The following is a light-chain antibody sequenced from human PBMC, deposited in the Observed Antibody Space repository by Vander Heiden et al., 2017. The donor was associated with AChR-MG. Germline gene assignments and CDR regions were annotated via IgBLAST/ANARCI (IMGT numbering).Light chain of an antibody. V-gene: IGLV2-8*01. Sequence: QSALTQPPSESGSPGQSVPISCTGTSSDVGAYNYVSWYQQHPGKAPKFIIYEVSKRPSGVPDRFSGSKSGNTASLNVSGLQAEDEADYYCSSYAGGNVIFGGGTRLTVL. CDR1: SSDVGAYNY. J-gene: IGLJ2*01. CDR2: EVS. CDR3: SSYAGGNVI.